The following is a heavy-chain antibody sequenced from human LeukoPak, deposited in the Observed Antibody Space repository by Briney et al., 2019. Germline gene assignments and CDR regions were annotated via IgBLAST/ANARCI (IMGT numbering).Heavy chain of an antibody. Sequence: GGSLRLSCAASGFTFSKYSMSWVRQAPGKGLEWVSAGGSSGSTYYADSVKGRFTISRDNSENMLYLQMNSLRVEDTAVYYCAKRGGYCSGGSCYGGMDVWGKGTTVTVSS. V-gene: IGHV3-23*01. CDR3: AKRGGYCSGGSCYGGMDV. J-gene: IGHJ6*04. CDR1: GFTFSKYS. D-gene: IGHD2-15*01. CDR2: GGSSGST.